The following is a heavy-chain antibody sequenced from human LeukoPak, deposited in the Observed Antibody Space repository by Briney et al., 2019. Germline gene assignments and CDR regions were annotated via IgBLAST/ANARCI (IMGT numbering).Heavy chain of an antibody. Sequence: ASVKVSCKASGYTFTSYYMHWVRQAPGQGLEWMGIINPSGGSTSYAQKFQGRVTMTRDMSTSTDYMELSSLRSEDTAVYYCARSRGRDGYRSPLGYWGQGTLVTVSS. CDR2: INPSGGST. D-gene: IGHD5-24*01. CDR3: ARSRGRDGYRSPLGY. V-gene: IGHV1-46*01. CDR1: GYTFTSYY. J-gene: IGHJ4*02.